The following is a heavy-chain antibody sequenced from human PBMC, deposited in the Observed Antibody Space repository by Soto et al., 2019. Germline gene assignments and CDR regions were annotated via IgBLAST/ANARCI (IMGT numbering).Heavy chain of an antibody. CDR1: GGTFSSYA. CDR3: ARDHSFGVKSDYYGMDV. V-gene: IGHV1-69*13. Sequence: SVKVSCKASGGTFSSYAISWVRQAPGQGLEWMGGIIPIFGTANYAQKFQGRVTITADESTSTAYMELSSLRSEDTAVYYCARDHSFGVKSDYYGMDVWGQGTTVIVSS. D-gene: IGHD3-3*01. J-gene: IGHJ6*02. CDR2: IIPIFGTA.